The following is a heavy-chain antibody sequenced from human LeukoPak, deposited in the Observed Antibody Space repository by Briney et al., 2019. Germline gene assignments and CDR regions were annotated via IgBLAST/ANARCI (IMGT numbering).Heavy chain of an antibody. V-gene: IGHV4-39*07. Sequence: PSETLSLTCTVSGGSISSSTYYWGWIRQPPGKGLEWIGSIYTSGSTNYNPPLKSRVTISVDTSKNQFSLKLSSVTAADTAVYYCARSKDILTGYCFDYWGQGTLVTVSS. CDR1: GGSISSSTYY. D-gene: IGHD3-9*01. CDR2: IYTSGST. J-gene: IGHJ4*02. CDR3: ARSKDILTGYCFDY.